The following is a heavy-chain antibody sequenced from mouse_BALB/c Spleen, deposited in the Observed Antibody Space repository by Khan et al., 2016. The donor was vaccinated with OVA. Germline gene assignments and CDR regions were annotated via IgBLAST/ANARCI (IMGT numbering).Heavy chain of an antibody. Sequence: EVELVESGPGLVKPSQSLSLTCTVTGYSITSDYAWNWIRQFPGNKLEWMGYISSSGSTNYNPALKSRISITRDPSKNQFFLQLNSMTTEDTATYYCERDGSRYNYAMDYWGQGTSVTVSS. CDR2: ISSSGST. CDR1: GYSITSDYA. J-gene: IGHJ4*01. V-gene: IGHV3-2*02. D-gene: IGHD2-3*01. CDR3: ERDGSRYNYAMDY.